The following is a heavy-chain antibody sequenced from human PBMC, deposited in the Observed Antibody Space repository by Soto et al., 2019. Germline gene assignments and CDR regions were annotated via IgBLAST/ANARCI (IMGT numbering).Heavy chain of an antibody. D-gene: IGHD6-19*01. V-gene: IGHV1-18*04. J-gene: IGHJ4*02. CDR2: ISAYNGNT. CDR1: GYTFTGYY. Sequence: ASVKVSCKASGYTFTGYYMHWVRQAPGQGLEWMGWISAYNGNTNYAQKLQGRVTMTTDTSTSTAYMELRSLRSDDTAVYYCARGPPEQSLDYWGQGTLVTVSS. CDR3: ARGPPEQSLDY.